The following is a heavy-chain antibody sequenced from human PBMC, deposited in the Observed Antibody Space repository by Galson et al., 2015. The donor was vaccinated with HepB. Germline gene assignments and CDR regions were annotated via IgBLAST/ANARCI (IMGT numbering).Heavy chain of an antibody. V-gene: IGHV1-69*04. D-gene: IGHD4-23*01. CDR3: ARDRGDYGGNSGASDL. CDR2: IIPILGIA. Sequence: SVKVSCKASGYTFTSYGISWVRQAPGQGLEWMGRIIPILGIANYAQKFQGRVTITADKSTSTAYMELSSLRSEDTAVYYCARDRGDYGGNSGASDLWGRGTLVTVSS. CDR1: GYTFTSYG. J-gene: IGHJ2*01.